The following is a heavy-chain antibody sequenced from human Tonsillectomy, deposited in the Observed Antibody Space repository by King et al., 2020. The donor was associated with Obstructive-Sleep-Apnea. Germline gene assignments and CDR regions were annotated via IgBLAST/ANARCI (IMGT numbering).Heavy chain of an antibody. D-gene: IGHD6-19*01. CDR2: INHSGST. Sequence: VQLQQWGAGLLKPSETLSLTCAVYGGSFSGYYWSWIRQPPGKGLEWIGEINHSGSTNCNPSLKSRVTISVDTSKNQFSLKLSSVTAADTAVYYCVRGGGSGWYIDYWGQGTLVTVSS. V-gene: IGHV4-34*01. J-gene: IGHJ4*02. CDR1: GGSFSGYY. CDR3: VRGGGSGWYIDY.